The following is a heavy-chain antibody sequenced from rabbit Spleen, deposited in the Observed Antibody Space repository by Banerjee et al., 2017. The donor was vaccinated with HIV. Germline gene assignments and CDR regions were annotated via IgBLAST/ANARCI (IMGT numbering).Heavy chain of an antibody. CDR3: ARNFDL. V-gene: IGHV1S40*01. CDR1: GFSFSSGYD. J-gene: IGHJ4*01. Sequence: QQLVESGGGLVKPGASLTLTCKASGFSFSSGYDMCWVRQAPGKGLEWIACIAGSSSGFTYSATWAKGRFTCSKTSSTTVTLQMTSLTAADTATYFCARNFDLGGQGTLVTVS. CDR2: IAGSSSGFT.